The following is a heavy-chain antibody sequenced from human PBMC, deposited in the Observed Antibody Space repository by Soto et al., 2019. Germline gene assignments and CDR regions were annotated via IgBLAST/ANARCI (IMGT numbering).Heavy chain of an antibody. CDR2: IYYSGST. CDR1: GGSISSSPYY. V-gene: IGHV4-39*01. J-gene: IGHJ4*02. Sequence: SETLSLTCTVSGGSISSSPYYWGWIRQPPGKGLEWIGNIYYSGSTYYNPSLKSRVTISVDTSKNQFSLKLSSVTAADTAVYYCARHVSRCSSTSCYNSPIDYWGQGTLVTVSS. D-gene: IGHD2-2*02. CDR3: ARHVSRCSSTSCYNSPIDY.